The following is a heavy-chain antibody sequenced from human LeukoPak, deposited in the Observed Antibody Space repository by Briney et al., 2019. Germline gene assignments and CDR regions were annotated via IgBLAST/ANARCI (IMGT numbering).Heavy chain of an antibody. V-gene: IGHV3-7*01. D-gene: IGHD6-6*01. CDR1: GFTFSSYW. CDR2: IKQDGSEK. Sequence: GGSLRLSCAASGFTFSSYWMSWVRQAPGKGLEWVANIKQDGSEKYYVDSVKGRFTISRDNAKNSLYLQMNSLRAEDTAVYYCARVLLPPQYYYSSSSVQPFDYWGQGTLATVSS. J-gene: IGHJ4*02. CDR3: ARVLLPPQYYYSSSSVQPFDY.